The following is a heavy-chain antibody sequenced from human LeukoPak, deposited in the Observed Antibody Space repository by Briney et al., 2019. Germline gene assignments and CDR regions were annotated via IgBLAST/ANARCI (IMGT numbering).Heavy chain of an antibody. J-gene: IGHJ3*02. D-gene: IGHD1-26*01. CDR3: ARTPPEWELLYNDAFDI. Sequence: SETLSLTCTVSGGSISSYYWSWIRQPPGKGLEWIGYIYYSGSTYYNPSLKSRVTISVDTSKNQFSLKLSSVTAADTAVYYCARTPPEWELLYNDAFDIWGQGTMVTVSS. CDR2: IYYSGST. V-gene: IGHV4-59*01. CDR1: GGSISSYY.